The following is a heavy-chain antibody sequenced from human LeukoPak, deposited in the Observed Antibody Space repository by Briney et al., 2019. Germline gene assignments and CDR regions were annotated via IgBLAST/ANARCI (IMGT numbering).Heavy chain of an antibody. CDR3: ATGRGGTLRYYIRD. Sequence: ASVKVSCKVSGYTLTELSMHWVRQAPGKGIEWMGGFDPEDGQTIYAQKFQGRVTMTEDTSTDTAYMELRSLRSEDTAVYYCATGRGGTLRYYIRDWGQGTLVTVSS. D-gene: IGHD3-9*01. CDR2: FDPEDGQT. J-gene: IGHJ4*02. CDR1: GYTLTELS. V-gene: IGHV1-24*01.